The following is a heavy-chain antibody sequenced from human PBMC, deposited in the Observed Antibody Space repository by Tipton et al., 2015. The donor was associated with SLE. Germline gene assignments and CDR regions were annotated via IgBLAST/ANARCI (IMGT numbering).Heavy chain of an antibody. J-gene: IGHJ6*02. V-gene: IGHV3-7*01. D-gene: IGHD3-16*01. CDR2: IKQDGTEK. CDR1: GFSFSDYW. CDR3: AKALEAYDPWGYHGMDV. Sequence: GSLRLSCEGSGFSFSDYWMTWVRQAPGKRLGCVADIKQDGTEKYYMDSVRGRFTTSRDNAKNSLYLHMNSLSVEDTAVYYCAKALEAYDPWGYHGMDVWGQGTTVTVSS.